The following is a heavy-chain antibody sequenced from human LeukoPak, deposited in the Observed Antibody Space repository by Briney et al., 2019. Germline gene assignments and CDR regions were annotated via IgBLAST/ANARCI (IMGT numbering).Heavy chain of an antibody. CDR1: GGSFSGYY. Sequence: PSETLSLTRAVYGGSFSGYYWTWIRQPPGKGLEWIGEIDHSGSTDYNPTLKGRVTISADASQNQFSLRLTSVTAADSGVYYCARYINTWFAPWGQGTLVTVSS. CDR2: IDHSGST. J-gene: IGHJ5*02. CDR3: ARYINTWFAP. V-gene: IGHV4-34*01. D-gene: IGHD1-1*01.